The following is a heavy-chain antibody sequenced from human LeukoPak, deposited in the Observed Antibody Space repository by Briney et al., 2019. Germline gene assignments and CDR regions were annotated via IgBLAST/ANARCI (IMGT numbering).Heavy chain of an antibody. V-gene: IGHV1-8*01. CDR2: MNPNSGNT. CDR1: GYTFTSYD. J-gene: IGHJ4*02. CDR3: AKSHPGRAVAFDY. Sequence: ASVKVSCKASGYTFTSYDINWVRQATGQGLEWMGWMNPNSGNTGYAQKFQGRVTMTRNTSISTAYMELSSLRSEDTAVYYCAKSHPGRAVAFDYWGQGTLVTVSS. D-gene: IGHD6-19*01.